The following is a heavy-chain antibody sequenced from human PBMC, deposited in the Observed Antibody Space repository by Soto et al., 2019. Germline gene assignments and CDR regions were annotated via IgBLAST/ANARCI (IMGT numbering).Heavy chain of an antibody. CDR2: INAGNGNT. J-gene: IGHJ5*02. D-gene: IGHD6-6*01. CDR3: ARSSSSSVDWFDP. V-gene: IGHV1-3*01. Sequence: GASVKVSCEASGYTFTSYAMHWVRQAPGQRLEWMGWINAGNGNTKYSQKFQGRVTITRDTSASTAYMELSSLRSEDTAVYYCARSSSSSVDWFDPWGQGTLVTVSS. CDR1: GYTFTSYA.